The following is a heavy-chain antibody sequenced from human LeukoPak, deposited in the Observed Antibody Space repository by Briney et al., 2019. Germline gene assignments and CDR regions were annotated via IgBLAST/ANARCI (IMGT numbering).Heavy chain of an antibody. D-gene: IGHD6-19*01. J-gene: IGHJ4*02. CDR2: ISSSSSYI. Sequence: GGSLRLSCAASGFTFSSYSMNWVRQAPGKGLEWVSSISSSSSYIYYADSVKGRFTISRDNAKNSLYLQMNSLRAEDTAVYYCAREQQWLVRDEYFDYWGQGTLVTVSS. CDR3: AREQQWLVRDEYFDY. V-gene: IGHV3-21*01. CDR1: GFTFSSYS.